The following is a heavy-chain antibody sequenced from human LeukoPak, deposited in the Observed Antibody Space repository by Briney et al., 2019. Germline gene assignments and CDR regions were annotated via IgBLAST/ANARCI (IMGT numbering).Heavy chain of an antibody. J-gene: IGHJ4*02. Sequence: ASVKVSCKASGYTFTSYDINWVRQATGQGLEWMGWMNPNSGNTGYAQKFQGRVTMTRNTSISTAYMELSSLRSEDTAVYYCARAYSYGSPFDYWGQGALVTVSS. CDR1: GYTFTSYD. D-gene: IGHD5-18*01. CDR2: MNPNSGNT. V-gene: IGHV1-8*01. CDR3: ARAYSYGSPFDY.